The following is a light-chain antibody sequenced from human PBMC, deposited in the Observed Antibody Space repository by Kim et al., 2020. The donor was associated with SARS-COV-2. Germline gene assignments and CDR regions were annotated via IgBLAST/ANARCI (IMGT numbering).Light chain of an antibody. J-gene: IGLJ3*02. CDR3: QTWGTGFKV. V-gene: IGLV4-69*01. CDR1: SGHSSYA. CDR2: LNSDGSH. Sequence: QLVLTQSPSASASLGASVKLTCTLSSGHSSYAIAWHQQQPEKGPRYLMRLNSDGSHSKGDGIPDRFSGSSSGAERYLTISSLQSEDEDDYYCQTWGTGFKVFGGGTQLTVL.